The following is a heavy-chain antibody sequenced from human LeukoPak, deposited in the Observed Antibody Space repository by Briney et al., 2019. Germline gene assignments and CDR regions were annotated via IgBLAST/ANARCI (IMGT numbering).Heavy chain of an antibody. CDR1: GYSISSGYY. Sequence: SETLSLTCTVSGYSISSGYYWGWIRPPPGKGLEWIGSIYHSGSTYYNPSLKSRVTISVDTSKNQFSLKLSSVTAADTAVYYCARDRTGFDPWGQGTLVTVSS. J-gene: IGHJ5*02. V-gene: IGHV4-38-2*02. D-gene: IGHD1-1*01. CDR3: ARDRTGFDP. CDR2: IYHSGST.